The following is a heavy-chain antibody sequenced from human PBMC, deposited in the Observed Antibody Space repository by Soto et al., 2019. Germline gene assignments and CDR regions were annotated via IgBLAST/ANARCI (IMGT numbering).Heavy chain of an antibody. J-gene: IGHJ4*02. D-gene: IGHD2-2*01. CDR3: TRLPRHPRPAFDY. Sequence: PGGSLRLSCTTSGFTFGDYAVSWVRQAPGKGLEWVGFIRSKAYGGTAEYAASVKGRFSISRDDSKSIAYLQMNSLKTEDTAVYYCTRLPRHPRPAFDYWGQGTLVTVSS. V-gene: IGHV3-49*04. CDR2: IRSKAYGGTA. CDR1: GFTFGDYA.